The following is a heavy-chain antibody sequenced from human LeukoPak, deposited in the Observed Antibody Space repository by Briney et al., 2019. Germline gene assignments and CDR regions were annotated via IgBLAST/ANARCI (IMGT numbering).Heavy chain of an antibody. CDR3: ARGFLGYSSSWYGY. Sequence: QPGRSLRLSCAASGFTFDDYAMHWVRQAPGKGLEWVSGISWNSGSIGYADSVKGRFTISRDNSKNTLYLQMNSLRAEDTAVYYCARGFLGYSSSWYGYWGQGTLVTVSS. D-gene: IGHD6-13*01. CDR2: ISWNSGSI. V-gene: IGHV3-9*01. CDR1: GFTFDDYA. J-gene: IGHJ4*02.